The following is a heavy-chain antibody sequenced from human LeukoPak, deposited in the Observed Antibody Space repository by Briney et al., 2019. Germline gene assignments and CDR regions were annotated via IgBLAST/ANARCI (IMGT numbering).Heavy chain of an antibody. J-gene: IGHJ4*02. Sequence: SETLSLTCTVSGGSISSGDYYWSWIRQPPGTGLEWIAEISHSGGAIYNPSLKSRVTISVDTSKNQFSLRLSSVTAADTAVYYCARGLGHSSSDYWGQGALVTVSS. V-gene: IGHV4-39*07. CDR2: ISHSGGA. D-gene: IGHD6-6*01. CDR3: ARGLGHSSSDY. CDR1: GGSISSGDYY.